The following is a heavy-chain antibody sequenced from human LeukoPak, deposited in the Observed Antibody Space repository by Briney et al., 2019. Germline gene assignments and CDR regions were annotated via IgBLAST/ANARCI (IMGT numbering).Heavy chain of an antibody. CDR2: INPNSGGT. J-gene: IGHJ5*02. D-gene: IGHD5-12*01. V-gene: IGHV1-2*02. CDR1: GYTFTGYY. Sequence: ASVKVSCKASGYTFTGYYMHWVRQAPGQGLEWMGWINPNSGGTNYAQKFQGRVTMTRDTSISTAYMELSRLRSDDTAVYYCARGGGIVATITGWFDLWGQGTLVTVSS. CDR3: ARGGGIVATITGWFDL.